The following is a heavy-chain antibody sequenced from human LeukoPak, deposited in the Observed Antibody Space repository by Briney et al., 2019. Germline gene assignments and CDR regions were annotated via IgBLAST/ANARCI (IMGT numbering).Heavy chain of an antibody. CDR2: IYYSGAT. D-gene: IGHD5-12*01. CDR3: AREITLTGYKYGLGFNY. Sequence: SQTLSLTCTVSGGSISSYYWSWIRQSPGMGLEWIGSIYYSGATDYNPSLKSRVTISADTSNNQFSLRLTSVTAADTAVYYCAREITLTGYKYGLGFNYWGQGTLVTVSS. V-gene: IGHV4-59*01. J-gene: IGHJ4*02. CDR1: GGSISSYY.